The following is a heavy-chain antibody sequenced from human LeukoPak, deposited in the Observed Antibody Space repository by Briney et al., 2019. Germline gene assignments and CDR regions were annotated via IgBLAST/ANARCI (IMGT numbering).Heavy chain of an antibody. V-gene: IGHV3-7*03. CDR1: GFALSSHW. CDR2: VNRDGSET. J-gene: IGHJ6*02. Sequence: GGSLRLSCAASGFALSSHWMTWVRQVPGRGPGWVANVNRDGSETYYLDSVKGRFIISKDNAKNSLYLQMNSLRAEDTALYHCARNNGMDVWGQGTTVIVSS. CDR3: ARNNGMDV.